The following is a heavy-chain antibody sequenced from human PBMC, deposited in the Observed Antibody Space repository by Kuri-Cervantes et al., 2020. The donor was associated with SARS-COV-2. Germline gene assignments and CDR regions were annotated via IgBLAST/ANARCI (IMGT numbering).Heavy chain of an antibody. V-gene: IGHV3-7*01. J-gene: IGHJ3*02. CDR1: GCTFRSYW. CDR3: ARESGVDWGSDAFDI. Sequence: GESLKISCAASGCTFRSYWMSWVRQAPGKGLEWVANIKQDGSEKYYVDSVKGRFTISRDNAKNSLYLQMNSLRAEDTAVYYCARESGVDWGSDAFDIWGQGTMVTVSS. CDR2: IKQDGSEK. D-gene: IGHD7-27*01.